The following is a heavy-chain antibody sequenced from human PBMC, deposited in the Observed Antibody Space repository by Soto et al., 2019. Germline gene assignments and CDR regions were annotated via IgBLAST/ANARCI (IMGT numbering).Heavy chain of an antibody. V-gene: IGHV1-3*01. J-gene: IGHJ6*03. CDR2: INAGNGNT. Sequence: QVQLVQSGAEVKKPGASVKVSCKASGYTFTSYAMHWVRQAPGQRLEWMGWINAGNGNTKYSQKFQGRVTITRDTSASTAYMELSSLRSEDTAVYYCARDSGGDYGDYGGYYYYYMDVWGKGTTVTVSS. D-gene: IGHD4-17*01. CDR3: ARDSGGDYGDYGGYYYYYMDV. CDR1: GYTFTSYA.